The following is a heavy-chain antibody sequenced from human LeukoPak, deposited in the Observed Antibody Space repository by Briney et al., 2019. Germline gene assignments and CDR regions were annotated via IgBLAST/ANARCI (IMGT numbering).Heavy chain of an antibody. CDR1: GYTFTTYG. Sequence: ASVKVSCKASGYTFTTYGISWVRQAPGQGLECMGWINTYNGNTNYAQTFQGRVTMTTDTSTTTAYMELRGLRFDDTAVYYCARGGQISALPTAPFSDYWGQGTLVTVSS. CDR2: INTYNGNT. CDR3: ARGGQISALPTAPFSDY. J-gene: IGHJ4*02. V-gene: IGHV1-18*01. D-gene: IGHD2-2*01.